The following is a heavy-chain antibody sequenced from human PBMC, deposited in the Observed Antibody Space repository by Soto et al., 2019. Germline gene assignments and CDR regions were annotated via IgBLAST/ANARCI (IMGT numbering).Heavy chain of an antibody. V-gene: IGHV3-23*01. J-gene: IGHJ4*02. CDR2: ISGSGGST. D-gene: IGHD3-10*01. Sequence: GGSLRFSCAASGFTFSSYAMSWVRQAPGKGLEWVSAISGSGGSTYYADSVKGRFTISRDNSKNTLYLQMNSLRAEDTAVYYCANSPVWFGYDFDYWGQGTLVTVSS. CDR1: GFTFSSYA. CDR3: ANSPVWFGYDFDY.